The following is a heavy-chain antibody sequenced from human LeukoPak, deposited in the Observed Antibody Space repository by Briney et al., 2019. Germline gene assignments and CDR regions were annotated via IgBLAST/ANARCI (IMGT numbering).Heavy chain of an antibody. CDR3: AKERLTTTTFDS. CDR1: GFMFSTYA. J-gene: IGHJ4*02. V-gene: IGHV3-23*01. CDR2: ISGSGGST. Sequence: GGSLRLSCAASGFMFSTYAMSWVRQAPGKGLEWVSLISGSGGSTYYADSVKGRFTISRDNGKNTLSLQMNSLRAEDTAQYYCAKERLTTTTFDSWGRGTLVTVSS. D-gene: IGHD4-11*01.